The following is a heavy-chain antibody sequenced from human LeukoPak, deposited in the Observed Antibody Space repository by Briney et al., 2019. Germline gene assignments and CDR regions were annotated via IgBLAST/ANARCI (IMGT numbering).Heavy chain of an antibody. CDR2: ISYDGSNK. V-gene: IGHV3-30*18. CDR1: GFTFSSYG. CDR3: AKDGHYDSSGYLGY. J-gene: IGHJ4*02. Sequence: GRSLRLSCAASGFTFSSYGMHWVRQAPGKGLEWVAVISYDGSNKYYADSVKGRFTISRDNSKNTLYLQMNSLRAEDTAVYYCAKDGHYDSSGYLGYWGQGTLVTVSS. D-gene: IGHD3-22*01.